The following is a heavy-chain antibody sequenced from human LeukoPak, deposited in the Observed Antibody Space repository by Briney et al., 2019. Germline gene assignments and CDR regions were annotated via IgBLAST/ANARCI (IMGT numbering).Heavy chain of an antibody. Sequence: ASVKVSCKASGYTFTDSYMHWVRQAPGQGLEWMGWINPNNGDTSYAQKFQGRVTMTRDTSISTAYMELSSLRSDDTAVYYCARGRSIAVGGTSLVAHWGQGTLVTVSS. J-gene: IGHJ4*02. CDR3: ARGRSIAVGGTSLVAH. CDR2: INPNNGDT. CDR1: GYTFTDSY. V-gene: IGHV1-2*02. D-gene: IGHD6-13*01.